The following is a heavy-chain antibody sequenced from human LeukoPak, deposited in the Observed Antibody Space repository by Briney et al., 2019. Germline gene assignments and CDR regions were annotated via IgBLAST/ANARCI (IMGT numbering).Heavy chain of an antibody. CDR1: GYSISTGYY. V-gene: IGHV4-38-2*01. CDR2: IYHSGNT. CDR3: ARTSTVTTAFDI. D-gene: IGHD4-11*01. Sequence: SETLSLTCVVSGYSISTGYYWGWIRQPPGKGLEWIRSIYHSGNTYHSPSLKSRVTMSVDTSKNQFSLKLTSVTAADTAVYYCARTSTVTTAFDIWGQGTLVTVSS. J-gene: IGHJ5*02.